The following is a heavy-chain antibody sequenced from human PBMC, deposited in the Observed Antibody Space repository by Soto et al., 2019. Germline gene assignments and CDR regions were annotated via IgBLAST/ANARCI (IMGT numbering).Heavy chain of an antibody. Sequence: GESLKISCKGSGYSFTSYWISWVRQMPGKGLAWMGTIDPNDSYTKYSPSFQGHVTISTDKSISTAYLQWSSLQASDTAMYYCARPGVLTYSGSLLDDWGQGTLVTVSS. CDR2: IDPNDSYT. CDR3: ARPGVLTYSGSLLDD. CDR1: GYSFTSYW. J-gene: IGHJ4*02. D-gene: IGHD6-25*01. V-gene: IGHV5-10-1*01.